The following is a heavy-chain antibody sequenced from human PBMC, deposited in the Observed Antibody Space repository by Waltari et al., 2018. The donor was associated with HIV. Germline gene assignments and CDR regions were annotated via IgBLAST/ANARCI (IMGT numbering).Heavy chain of an antibody. CDR2: IKQDGSDK. CDR1: GFNFSDYW. CDR3: ARRESGHSSGWFFDV. D-gene: IGHD6-13*01. V-gene: IGHV3-7*01. J-gene: IGHJ4*02. Sequence: EVQLVESGGGLAKPGGSLRLACVSSGFNFSDYWMSWVRQAPGKGLEWVANIKQDGSDKYYADSVRGRFLISRNNGKSSVFLQLNILRTEDTAVYYCARRESGHSSGWFFDVWGQGTLVTVSS.